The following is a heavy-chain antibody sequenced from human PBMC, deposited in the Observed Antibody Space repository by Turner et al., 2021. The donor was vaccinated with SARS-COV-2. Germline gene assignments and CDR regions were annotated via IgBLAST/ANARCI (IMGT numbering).Heavy chain of an antibody. J-gene: IGHJ4*02. CDR1: GFTFSNSA. CDR3: AKGGAAVAYSFDS. V-gene: IGHV3-23*01. D-gene: IGHD6-19*01. Sequence: EVQLLGSGGGLVQPGGSLRVSCAASGFTFSNSAMSWVRQAPGKGPECVSAISIGSVYIFYADSVKGRFTISRDNSKNTLYLQMNSLRAEDTAVYYCAKGGAAVAYSFDSWGQGSLVTVSS. CDR2: ISIGSVYI.